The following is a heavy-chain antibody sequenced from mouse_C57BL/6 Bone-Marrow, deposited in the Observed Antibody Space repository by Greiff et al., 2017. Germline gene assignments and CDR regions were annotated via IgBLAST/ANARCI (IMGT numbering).Heavy chain of an antibody. CDR1: GYTFTSYW. V-gene: IGHV1-52*01. CDR2: IDPSDSET. J-gene: IGHJ1*03. Sequence: QVQLQQPGAELVRPGSSVKLSCKASGYTFTSYWMHWVKQRPIQGLEWIGNIDPSDSETHYNQKFKDKATLTVDKSSSTAYMQLSSLTSEDSAVYYCARGLRRSWYFDVWGTGTTVTVSS. CDR3: ARGLRRSWYFDV. D-gene: IGHD2-4*01.